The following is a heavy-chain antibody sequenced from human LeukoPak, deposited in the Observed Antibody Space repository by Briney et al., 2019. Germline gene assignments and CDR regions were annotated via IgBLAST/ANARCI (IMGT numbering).Heavy chain of an antibody. CDR1: GYTFTSYG. V-gene: IGHV1-18*01. J-gene: IGHJ3*02. CDR3: AREKALTIFGVVIGAFDI. Sequence: GASVKVSCKASGYTFTSYGISWVRQAPGQGLEWMGWISAYNGNTNYAQKLQGRVTMTTDTSTSTAYMELRSLRSEDTAVYYCAREKALTIFGVVIGAFDIWGQGTMVTVSS. D-gene: IGHD3-3*01. CDR2: ISAYNGNT.